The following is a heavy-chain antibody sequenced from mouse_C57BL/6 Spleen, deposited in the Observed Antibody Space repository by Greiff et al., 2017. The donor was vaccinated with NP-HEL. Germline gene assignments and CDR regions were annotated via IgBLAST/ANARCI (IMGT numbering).Heavy chain of an antibody. V-gene: IGHV1-82*01. CDR1: GYAFSSSW. Sequence: QVQLQQSGPELVKPGASVKISCKASGYAFSSSWMNWVKQRPGKGLEWIGRIYPGDGDTNYNGKFKGKATLTADKSSSTAYMQLSSLTSEDSAVYCCARGEDGIGPFAYWGQGTLVTVSA. CDR2: IYPGDGDT. J-gene: IGHJ3*01. D-gene: IGHD1-1*01. CDR3: ARGEDGIGPFAY.